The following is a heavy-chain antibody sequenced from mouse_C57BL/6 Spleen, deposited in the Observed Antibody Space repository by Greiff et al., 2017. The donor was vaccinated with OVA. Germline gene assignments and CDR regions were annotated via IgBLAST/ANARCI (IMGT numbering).Heavy chain of an antibody. CDR1: GYTFTSYW. CDR3: ASPIHYGSSYAMDY. V-gene: IGHV1-52*01. D-gene: IGHD1-1*01. CDR2: IDPSDSET. J-gene: IGHJ4*01. Sequence: VQLQQSGAELVRPGSSVKLSCKASGYTFTSYWMHWVKQRPIKGLEWIGNIDPSDSETHYNQKFKDKATLTVDKSSSTANMQLSSLTSEDSAVYYCASPIHYGSSYAMDYWGQGTSVTVSS.